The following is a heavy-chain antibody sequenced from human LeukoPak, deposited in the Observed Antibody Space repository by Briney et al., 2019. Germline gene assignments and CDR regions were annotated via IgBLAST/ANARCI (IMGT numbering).Heavy chain of an antibody. V-gene: IGHV1-18*01. D-gene: IGHD3-10*01. CDR2: ISPDKSNT. CDR3: ARARMTMVRGVITYFYMDV. J-gene: IGHJ6*03. Sequence: ASVKVSCKASGYAFVSYGISWVRQAPGQGLEWMGWISPDKSNTNNEQSLQGRVTMTIDTSTSAAYMELRSLRSDDTAVDYCARARMTMVRGVITYFYMDVWGQGTTVTVSS. CDR1: GYAFVSYG.